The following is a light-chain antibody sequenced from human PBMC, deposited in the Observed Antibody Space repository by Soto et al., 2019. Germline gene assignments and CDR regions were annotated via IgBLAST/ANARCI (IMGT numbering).Light chain of an antibody. Sequence: QSALTQPASASGSPGQSVTISCTGTSSDVGGYNSVSWYQQHPGKAPKLMIYKVSNRPSGVSDRFSGSKSGNTASLTISGLQAEDEADYYCSSFRSSDTYVFGTGTKLTVL. J-gene: IGLJ1*01. CDR3: SSFRSSDTYV. CDR1: SSDVGGYNS. CDR2: KVS. V-gene: IGLV2-14*01.